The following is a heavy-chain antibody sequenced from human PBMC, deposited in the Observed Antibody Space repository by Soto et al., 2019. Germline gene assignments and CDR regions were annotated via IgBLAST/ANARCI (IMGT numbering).Heavy chain of an antibody. J-gene: IGHJ6*02. CDR1: GGSISSGYYY. Sequence: QVQLQESGPGLVEPSQTLSLTCSVSGGSISSGYYYWSWIRQPPGKGLEWIGNIYYSGNTYYNPSLKSRLIISIDTSKIQFSLKVGSVTAGDTAVYYCAISSLYGLDVWGQGTTVTVSS. CDR3: AISSLYGLDV. CDR2: IYYSGNT. V-gene: IGHV4-30-4*01.